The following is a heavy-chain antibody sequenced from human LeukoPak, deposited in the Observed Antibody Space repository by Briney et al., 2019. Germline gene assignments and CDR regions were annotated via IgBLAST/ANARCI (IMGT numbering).Heavy chain of an antibody. Sequence: ASVKVSCKASGGTFSSYAISWVRQAPGQGLEWMGWINPNSGGTNYAQKFQGWVTMTRDTSISTAYVELSRLRSDDTAVYYCARDGGRGLWLAYWGQGTLVTVSS. CDR1: GGTFSSYA. CDR2: INPNSGGT. V-gene: IGHV1-2*04. CDR3: ARDGGRGLWLAY. D-gene: IGHD5-18*01. J-gene: IGHJ4*02.